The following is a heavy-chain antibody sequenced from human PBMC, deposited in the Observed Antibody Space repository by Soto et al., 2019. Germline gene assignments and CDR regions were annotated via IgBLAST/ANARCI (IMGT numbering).Heavy chain of an antibody. CDR2: IYYSGST. J-gene: IGHJ3*02. CDR1: GGSIISYY. V-gene: IGHV4-59*08. Sequence: PSETLSLTCTVSGGSIISYYWSWILQPPGKGLEWIGYIYYSGSTNYNPSLKSRVTISVDTSKNQFSLKLSSVTAADTAVYYCARHQTSLLWFGEITPADAFDIWGQGTMVTVSS. D-gene: IGHD3-10*01. CDR3: ARHQTSLLWFGEITPADAFDI.